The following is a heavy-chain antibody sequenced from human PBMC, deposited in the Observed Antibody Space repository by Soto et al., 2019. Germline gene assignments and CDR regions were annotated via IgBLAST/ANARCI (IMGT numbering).Heavy chain of an antibody. CDR3: ARGSDSPGYCSGGSCSEGRYYYYYMDV. CDR1: GGSFSGYY. D-gene: IGHD2-15*01. J-gene: IGHJ6*03. CDR2: INHSGST. V-gene: IGHV4-34*01. Sequence: KPSETLSLTCAVYGGSFSGYYWSWIRQPPGKGLEWIGEINHSGSTNYNPSLKSRVTISVDTSKNQFSLKLSSVTAADTAVYYCARGSDSPGYCSGGSCSEGRYYYYYMDVWGKGTTVTVSS.